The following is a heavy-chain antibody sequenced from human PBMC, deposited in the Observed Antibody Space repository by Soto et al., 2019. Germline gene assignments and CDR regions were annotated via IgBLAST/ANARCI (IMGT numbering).Heavy chain of an antibody. J-gene: IGHJ5*02. CDR3: ARCTVDTIVTSGWCHYLDP. V-gene: IGHV3-23*01. Sequence: EVQLLDSGGGLVQPGGSLRLSCAASGFTFSSSARSWVRQAPGKGREWVSAVSGSGGTTYYADSVRGRFTISRDNSKNTLYLQMNSLRAEDTAIYFCARCTVDTIVTSGWCHYLDPWGQGTLVTVSS. CDR2: VSGSGGTT. D-gene: IGHD6-19*01. CDR1: GFTFSSSA.